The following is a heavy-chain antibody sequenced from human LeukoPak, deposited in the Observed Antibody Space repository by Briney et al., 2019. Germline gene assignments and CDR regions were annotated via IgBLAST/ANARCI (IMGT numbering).Heavy chain of an antibody. Sequence: GGSLTLSCAASGFTFSTHSMNWVRQAPGKGLEWVSYISHTGNDIYYGESVKGRFTISRGNAKNSLYLQMHTLRAEDTAVYYCAGDGTGVLPGDAFDIWSQGTMVTVSS. D-gene: IGHD1-1*01. J-gene: IGHJ3*02. V-gene: IGHV3-21*05. CDR3: AGDGTGVLPGDAFDI. CDR2: ISHTGNDI. CDR1: GFTFSTHS.